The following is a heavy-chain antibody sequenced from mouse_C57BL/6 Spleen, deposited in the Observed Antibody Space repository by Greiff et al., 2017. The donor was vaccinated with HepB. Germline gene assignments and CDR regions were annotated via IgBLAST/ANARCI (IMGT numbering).Heavy chain of an antibody. D-gene: IGHD1-1*01. CDR2: IDHSDSYT. J-gene: IGHJ4*01. CDR3: ARDSVIMTVVAMDAMDY. V-gene: IGHV1-50*01. Sequence: QVQLQQPGAELVKPGASVKLSCKASGYTFTSYWMQWVQQRPGQGLEWIGEIDHSDSYTNYNQKLKGKATMTVDTSTSTAYMQLNSLTSQDSAVYCFARDSVIMTVVAMDAMDYWGQGTSVTVSS. CDR1: GYTFTSYW.